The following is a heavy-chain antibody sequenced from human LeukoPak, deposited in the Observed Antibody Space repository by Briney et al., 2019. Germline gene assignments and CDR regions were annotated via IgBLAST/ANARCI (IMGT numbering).Heavy chain of an antibody. J-gene: IGHJ3*02. V-gene: IGHV1-18*01. Sequence: ASVKVSCKASGYTFTSYGISWVRQAPGQGLEWMGWISAYNGNTNYAQKLQGRVTMTTDTSTSTAYMELRSLRSDDTAVYYCAVTYYYDSSGYRPDAFDIWGQGTMVTGSS. CDR2: ISAYNGNT. CDR1: GYTFTSYG. D-gene: IGHD3-22*01. CDR3: AVTYYYDSSGYRPDAFDI.